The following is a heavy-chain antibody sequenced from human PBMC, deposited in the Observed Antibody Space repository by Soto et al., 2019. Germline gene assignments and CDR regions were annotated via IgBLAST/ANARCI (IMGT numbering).Heavy chain of an antibody. V-gene: IGHV3-7*01. CDR1: GFYFTDYW. D-gene: IGHD5-12*01. CDR2: SNQDASET. Sequence: GGSLRLSCTASGFYFTDYWMAWVRQAPGKGLEWVASSNQDASETYYVDSDSLKGRIIIFRDNAKESISLQMNSLRVEDTAVYYCARIATSGFSDFAFDFWGQGTLVTVSS. J-gene: IGHJ4*02. CDR3: ARIATSGFSDFAFDF.